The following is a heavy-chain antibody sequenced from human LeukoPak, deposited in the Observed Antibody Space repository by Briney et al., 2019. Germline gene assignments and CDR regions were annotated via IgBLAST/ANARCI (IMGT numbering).Heavy chain of an antibody. CDR3: ARRAGAYSHPYDY. CDR1: GFTVSSNS. D-gene: IGHD4/OR15-4a*01. Sequence: AGGSLRLSCTVSGFTVSSNSMSWVRQAPGKGLEWVSFIYSDNTHYSDSVKGRFTISRDNSKNTLYLQMNSLRAEDTAVYYCARRAGAYSHPYDYWGQGTWSPSP. V-gene: IGHV3-53*01. CDR2: IYSDNT. J-gene: IGHJ4*02.